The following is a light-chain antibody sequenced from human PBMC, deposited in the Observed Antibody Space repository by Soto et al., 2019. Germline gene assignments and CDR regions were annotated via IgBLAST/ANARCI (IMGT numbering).Light chain of an antibody. V-gene: IGKV1-27*01. Sequence: DIQMTQSPSSLSASVGDRVTITCRASQGISNYLAWYQQKPGKVPNLLIYAAPTLQSGVPSRLRRSGSGKDFTLTISSLQPEDVATYYCQQLNSYPQITFGQGTRLEIK. CDR2: AAP. CDR3: QQLNSYPQIT. CDR1: QGISNY. J-gene: IGKJ5*01.